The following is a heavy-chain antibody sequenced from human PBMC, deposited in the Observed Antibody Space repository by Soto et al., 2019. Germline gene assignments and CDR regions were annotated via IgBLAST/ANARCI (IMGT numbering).Heavy chain of an antibody. Sequence: PGGSLRLSCAASRFTSGYHAMNWVRQAPGKGLEWVSTISSNGENTHYADSVKGRFIISSDNSSNTVALQMNSLRVEDTAIYYCAKNQGVELVPLATVDWFDPWGQGSVVTVSS. CDR3: AKNQGVELVPLATVDWFDP. D-gene: IGHD1-26*01. J-gene: IGHJ5*02. CDR1: RFTSGYHA. CDR2: ISSNGENT. V-gene: IGHV3-23*01.